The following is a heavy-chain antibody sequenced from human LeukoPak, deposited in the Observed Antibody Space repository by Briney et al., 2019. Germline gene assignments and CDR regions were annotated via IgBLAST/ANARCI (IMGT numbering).Heavy chain of an antibody. J-gene: IGHJ4*02. V-gene: IGHV4-30-4*01. Sequence: SQTLSLTCTVSGGSISSAHYYWSWIRQPPGRGLEWIGYIHNSGNTHYNPSLKSRVSISVDTSKKQFFLMLSSVTATDTAVYYCARGGFYGSGSYVVGDWGQGTLVTVSS. CDR1: GGSISSAHYY. CDR2: IHNSGNT. CDR3: ARGGFYGSGSYVVGD. D-gene: IGHD3-10*01.